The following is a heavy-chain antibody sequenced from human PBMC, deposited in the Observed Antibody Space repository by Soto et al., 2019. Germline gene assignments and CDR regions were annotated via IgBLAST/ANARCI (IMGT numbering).Heavy chain of an antibody. Sequence: SLRLCCAASGFTVSSYGMHWVRQAPGKGLEWVAVIWYDGSNKYYADSVKGRFTISRDNSKNTLYLQMNSMRAEDTAVYYCARDRSTVPNNLLATWAQGTLVLVSA. CDR3: ARDRSTVPNNLLAT. V-gene: IGHV3-33*01. J-gene: IGHJ5*02. CDR1: GFTVSSYG. CDR2: IWYDGSNK. D-gene: IGHD1-1*01.